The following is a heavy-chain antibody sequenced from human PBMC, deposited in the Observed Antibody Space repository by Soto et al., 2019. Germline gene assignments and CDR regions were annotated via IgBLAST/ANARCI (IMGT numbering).Heavy chain of an antibody. CDR3: AKETVRYYDFWSGLFDY. CDR2: ISYDGSNK. V-gene: IGHV3-30*18. D-gene: IGHD3-3*01. Sequence: QVQLLESGGGVVQPGRSLRLSCAASGFTFSSDGMHWVRQAPGKWLEWVAVISYDGSNKYYADSVKGRFTISRDNSKNTLYLQMNSLRAEDTGVYYCAKETVRYYDFWSGLFDYWGQGTLVTVSS. J-gene: IGHJ4*02. CDR1: GFTFSSDG.